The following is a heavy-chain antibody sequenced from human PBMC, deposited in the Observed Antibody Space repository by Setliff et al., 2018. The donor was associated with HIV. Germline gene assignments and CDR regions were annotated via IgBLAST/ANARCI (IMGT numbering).Heavy chain of an antibody. V-gene: IGHV3-33*01. CDR1: GFTFSSYG. CDR2: IWYDGSNK. Sequence: PGGSLRLSCAASGFTFSSYGMHWVRQAPGKGLEWVAVIWYDGSNKYYADSVQGRFTIARDNAKNSLYLQMNSLRVEDTAVYYCARDEDGYNHFDFWGQGTLVTVSS. CDR3: ARDEDGYNHFDF. J-gene: IGHJ4*02. D-gene: IGHD5-12*01.